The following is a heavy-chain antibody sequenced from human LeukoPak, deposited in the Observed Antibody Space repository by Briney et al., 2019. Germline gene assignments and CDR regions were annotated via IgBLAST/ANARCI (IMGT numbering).Heavy chain of an antibody. CDR1: GYTFTGYY. CDR3: ARGSEFYYDSSGYYED. J-gene: IGHJ4*02. Sequence: SVKVSCKASGYTFTGYYKHWVRQAPGQGLEWMGGIIPIFGTANYAQKFQGRVTITTDESTSTAYMELSSLRSEDTAVYYCARGSEFYYDSSGYYEDWGQGTLVTVSS. V-gene: IGHV1-69*05. D-gene: IGHD3-22*01. CDR2: IIPIFGTA.